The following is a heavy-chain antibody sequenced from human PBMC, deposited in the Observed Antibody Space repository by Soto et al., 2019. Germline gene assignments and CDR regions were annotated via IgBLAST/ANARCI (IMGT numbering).Heavy chain of an antibody. V-gene: IGHV3-53*02. CDR3: AREVWDGDYTYYYYGMDV. CDR1: GFTVSSNY. Sequence: EVQLVETGGGLIQPGGSLRLSCAASGFTVSSNYMSWVRQAPGKGLEWVSVIYSGGSTYYADSVKGRFTISRDNSKNTLYLQMNSLRAEDTAVYYCAREVWDGDYTYYYYGMDVWGQGTTVTVSS. J-gene: IGHJ6*02. D-gene: IGHD4-17*01. CDR2: IYSGGST.